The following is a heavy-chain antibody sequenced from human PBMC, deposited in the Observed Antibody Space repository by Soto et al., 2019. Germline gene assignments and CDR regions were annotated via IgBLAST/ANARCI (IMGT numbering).Heavy chain of an antibody. CDR2: FDPEDGET. J-gene: IGHJ5*02. Sequence: ASVKVSCKVSGYTLTELCMHWVRQAPGKGLEWMGGFDPEDGETIYAQKFQGRVTMTEDTSTDTAYMELSSLRSEDTAVYYCATAYSSGWYSHPNWFDPWGQGTLVTVSS. CDR3: ATAYSSGWYSHPNWFDP. D-gene: IGHD6-19*01. CDR1: GYTLTELC. V-gene: IGHV1-24*01.